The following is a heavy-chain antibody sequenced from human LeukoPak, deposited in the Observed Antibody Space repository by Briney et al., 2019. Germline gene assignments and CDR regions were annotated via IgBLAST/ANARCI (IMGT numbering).Heavy chain of an antibody. CDR2: ISSSSRTI. J-gene: IGHJ3*02. D-gene: IGHD2-15*01. CDR1: GFTFSSYS. CDR3: AREAGGGRQYCSGGSCYWSHDAFDI. Sequence: GGSLRLSCAASGFTFSSYSMNWVRQAPGKGLEWVSYISSSSRTIYYADSVKGRFTISRDNAKNSLYLQMNSLRAEDTAVYYCAREAGGGRQYCSGGSCYWSHDAFDIWGQGTMVTVSS. V-gene: IGHV3-48*04.